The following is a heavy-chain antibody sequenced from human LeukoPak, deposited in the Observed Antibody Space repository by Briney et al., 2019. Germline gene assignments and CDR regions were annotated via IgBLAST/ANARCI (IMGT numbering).Heavy chain of an antibody. V-gene: IGHV1-2*06. J-gene: IGHJ4*02. CDR3: ARDLPSTPNWELDY. D-gene: IGHD7-27*01. Sequence: GASVKVSCKASGYTFTDYYMHRVRQAPAQGLEWMGRINPNSDDTIYAQNFQGRVTMTRDTSMTTAYMEVSRLRSDDTAVYYCARDLPSTPNWELDYWGQGTLVTVSS. CDR1: GYTFTDYY. CDR2: INPNSDDT.